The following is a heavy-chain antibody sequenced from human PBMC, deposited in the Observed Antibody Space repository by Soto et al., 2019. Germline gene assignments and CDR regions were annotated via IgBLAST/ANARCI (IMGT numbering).Heavy chain of an antibody. CDR2: MNHSSGNT. CDR1: GYTFTSFD. J-gene: IGHJ5*02. CDR3: ARTRSGSYL. D-gene: IGHD3-10*01. V-gene: IGHV1-8*01. Sequence: QVQLVQSGAEVKKPGASVKVACRASGYTFTSFDINWVRQATGQGLEWMGRMNHSSGNTDYAQKFQGRATMTRDTPTSTASMELSSLRSEDTAVYYCARTRSGSYLWGQGTLVTVSS.